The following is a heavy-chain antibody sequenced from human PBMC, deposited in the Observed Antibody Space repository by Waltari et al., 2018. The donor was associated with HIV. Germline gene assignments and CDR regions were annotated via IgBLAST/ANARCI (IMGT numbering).Heavy chain of an antibody. CDR2: ISSSSTYI. Sequence: EVQLVESGGGLVKPGGSLKLSCAASGFTFRACSMNGVRQAPGKGLEWVSSISSSSTYIYYADSVKGRFTISRDNAQNSLYLQMNSLRAEDTAVYFCTRFQDYYDSSGYDYWGQGTLVTVSS. CDR1: GFTFRACS. V-gene: IGHV3-21*01. D-gene: IGHD3-22*01. CDR3: TRFQDYYDSSGYDY. J-gene: IGHJ4*02.